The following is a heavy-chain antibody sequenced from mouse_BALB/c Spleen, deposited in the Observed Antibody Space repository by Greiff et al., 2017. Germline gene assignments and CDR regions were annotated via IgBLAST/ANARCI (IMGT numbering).Heavy chain of an antibody. J-gene: IGHJ4*01. Sequence: EVQRVESGGGLVKPGGSLKLSCAASGFTFSSYAMSWVRQSPEKRLEWVAEISSGGSYTYYPDTVTGRFTISRDNAKNTLYLEMSSLRSEDTAMYYCARDGRDYYAMDYWGQGTSVTVSS. V-gene: IGHV5-9-4*01. CDR1: GFTFSSYA. CDR2: ISSGGSYT. CDR3: ARDGRDYYAMDY. D-gene: IGHD1-1*02.